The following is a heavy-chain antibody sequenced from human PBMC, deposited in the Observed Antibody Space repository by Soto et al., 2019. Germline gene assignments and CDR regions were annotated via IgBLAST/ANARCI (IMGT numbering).Heavy chain of an antibody. Sequence: EVQLVESGGGLVQPGGSLRLSCAASGFTFSSYDMHWVRQVTGKGLEWVSAIGTAGDAYYPNSVKGRFTISRENAKNSLYLQMNRLRAGDRAVYYWARAFTAGVLDYWGQGTLVTVSS. D-gene: IGHD3-10*01. CDR2: IGTAGDA. CDR3: ARAFTAGVLDY. V-gene: IGHV3-13*04. J-gene: IGHJ4*02. CDR1: GFTFSSYD.